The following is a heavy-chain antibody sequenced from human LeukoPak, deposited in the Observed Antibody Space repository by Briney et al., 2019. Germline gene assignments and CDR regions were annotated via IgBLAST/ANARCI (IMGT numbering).Heavy chain of an antibody. CDR3: VRVDGWNENWFDP. Sequence: KPSETLSLTCTVSGGSISSSSNYWGWIRQPPGKGLEWIGSIYHSGSTYYTPSLKSRVTISIDRSENQFSLKLSSVTAADTAVYYCVRVDGWNENWFDPWGQGTLVTVSS. CDR2: IYHSGST. CDR1: GGSISSSSNY. J-gene: IGHJ5*02. V-gene: IGHV4-39*07. D-gene: IGHD1-1*01.